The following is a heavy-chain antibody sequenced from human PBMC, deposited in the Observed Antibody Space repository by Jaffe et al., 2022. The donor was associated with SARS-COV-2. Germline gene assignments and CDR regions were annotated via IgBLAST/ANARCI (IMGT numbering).Heavy chain of an antibody. CDR1: GGSISSSSYY. CDR3: ARHSPLAEFLEWLPGVYNWFDP. V-gene: IGHV4-39*01. D-gene: IGHD3-3*01. Sequence: QLQLQESGPGLVKPSETLSLTCTVSGGSISSSSYYWGWIRQPPGKGLEWIGSIYYSGSTYYNPSLKSRVTISVDTSKNQFSLKLSSVTAADTAVYYCARHSPLAEFLEWLPGVYNWFDPWGQGTLVTVSS. CDR2: IYYSGST. J-gene: IGHJ5*02.